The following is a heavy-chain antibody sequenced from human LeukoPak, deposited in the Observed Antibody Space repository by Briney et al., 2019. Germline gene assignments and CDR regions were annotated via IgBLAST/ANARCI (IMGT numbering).Heavy chain of an antibody. V-gene: IGHV3-30*03. CDR2: ISYDGSNK. CDR3: ARRSSGYGDY. J-gene: IGHJ4*02. CDR1: GFTFSSYG. D-gene: IGHD5-12*01. Sequence: GGSLRLSCAASGFTFSSYGMHWVRQAPGKGLEWVAVISYDGSNKYYADSVKGRFTLSRDNSKNTLYLQMDSLRGDDASVYYCARRSSGYGDYWGQGALVTVSS.